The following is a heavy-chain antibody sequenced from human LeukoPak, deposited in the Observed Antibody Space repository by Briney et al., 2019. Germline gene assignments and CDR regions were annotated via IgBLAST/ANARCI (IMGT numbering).Heavy chain of an antibody. J-gene: IGHJ4*02. D-gene: IGHD3-3*01. Sequence: PSETLSLTCAVSGGSINSDYRWTWVRQSPGKGLEWIGEIYHTGSVNYNLSLESRVTISRDRSKNQFSLMLRSVTAADTAVYYCARHDDFLSAYNYWGQGILVTVSS. CDR1: GGSINSDYR. CDR2: IYHTGSV. CDR3: ARHDDFLSAYNY. V-gene: IGHV4-4*02.